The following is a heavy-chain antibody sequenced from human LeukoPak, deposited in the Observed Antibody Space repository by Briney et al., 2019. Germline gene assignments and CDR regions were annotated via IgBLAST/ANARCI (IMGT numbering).Heavy chain of an antibody. Sequence: GGSLRLSCAASGFTFSSYSMNWVRQAPGKGLEWVSSISSSGSTIYYADSVKGRFTISRDNAKNSLYLQMNSLRAEDTAVYYCARATVVSPNYWGQGTLVTVSS. J-gene: IGHJ4*02. CDR2: ISSSGSTI. CDR1: GFTFSSYS. D-gene: IGHD4-23*01. V-gene: IGHV3-21*04. CDR3: ARATVVSPNY.